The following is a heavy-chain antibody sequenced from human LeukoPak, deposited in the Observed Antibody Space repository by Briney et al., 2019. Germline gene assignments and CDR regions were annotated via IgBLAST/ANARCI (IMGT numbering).Heavy chain of an antibody. V-gene: IGHV3-23*01. D-gene: IGHD2-8*01. Sequence: PGGSLRFSCAASGFTFSSYAMSWVRQAPGKGLEWVSAISGSGGSTYYADSVKGRFTISRDNVKNSLYLQMNSLRAEDTAMYYCAKNGAGPYGPWGQGTLVTVSS. CDR2: ISGSGGST. CDR3: AKNGAGPYGP. CDR1: GFTFSSYA. J-gene: IGHJ5*02.